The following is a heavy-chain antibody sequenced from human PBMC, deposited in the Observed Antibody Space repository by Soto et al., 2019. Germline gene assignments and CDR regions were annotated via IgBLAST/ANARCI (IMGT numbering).Heavy chain of an antibody. CDR1: GFTFSNYG. V-gene: IGHV3-30*18. Sequence: QVQLVESGGGVVQPGTSLRLSCAASGFTFSNYGMHWVRQTPGKGLEWVALILYDGSNEYYADSVKGRFTISRDNSKNTRYLQVSSLRAEDTAVYYCAKSRDAYNFYFYYGMDVWGQGTSVTVSS. D-gene: IGHD1-1*01. J-gene: IGHJ6*02. CDR2: ILYDGSNE. CDR3: AKSRDAYNFYFYYGMDV.